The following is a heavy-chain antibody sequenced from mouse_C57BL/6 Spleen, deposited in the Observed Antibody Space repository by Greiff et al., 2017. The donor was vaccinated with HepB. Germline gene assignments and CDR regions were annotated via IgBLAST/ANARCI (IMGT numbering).Heavy chain of an antibody. CDR1: GYTFTSYT. CDR3: ASFYDGYYGAY. J-gene: IGHJ3*01. V-gene: IGHV1-4*01. CDR2: INPSSGYT. Sequence: QVHVKQSGAELARPGASVKMSCKASGYTFTSYTMHWVKQRPGQGLEWIGYINPSSGYTKYNQKFKDKATLTADKSSSTAYMQLSSLTSEDSAVYYCASFYDGYYGAYWGQGTLVTVSA. D-gene: IGHD2-3*01.